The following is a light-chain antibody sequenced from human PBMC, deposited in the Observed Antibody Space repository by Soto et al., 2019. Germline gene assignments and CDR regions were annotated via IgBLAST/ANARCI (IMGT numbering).Light chain of an antibody. CDR1: QSISSW. Sequence: DIQMTQSPSTLSASVGDRVTITCRASQSISSWLAWYQQKPGKAPKLLIYKASTLQSGVPSRFSGSGSGTEFPLAISSLQPDDSATYYCQQYNDNWKFGQGTKVEIK. CDR3: QQYNDNWK. V-gene: IGKV1-5*03. J-gene: IGKJ1*01. CDR2: KAS.